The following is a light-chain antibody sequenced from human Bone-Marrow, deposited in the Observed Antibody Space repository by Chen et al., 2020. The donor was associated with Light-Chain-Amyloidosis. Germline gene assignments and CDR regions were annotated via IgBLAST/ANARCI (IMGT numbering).Light chain of an antibody. CDR3: QQRTNWPPLT. CDR1: QSVSIF. Sequence: EIVLTQSPRTLSLSPGERATPSCRASQSVSIFLAWYQQKPGQAPRLLIYDASNRASGIPARFNGSGSGTDFILTINSLEPEDFAMYYCQQRTNWPPLTFGGGTKVE. CDR2: DAS. V-gene: IGKV3-11*01. J-gene: IGKJ4*01.